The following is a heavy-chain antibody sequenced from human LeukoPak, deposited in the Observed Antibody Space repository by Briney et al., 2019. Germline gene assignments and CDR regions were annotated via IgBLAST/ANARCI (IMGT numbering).Heavy chain of an antibody. V-gene: IGHV1-18*01. D-gene: IGHD5-18*01. CDR2: ISVYNGNT. CDR1: GYTFTSYG. Sequence: WASVKVSCKASGYTFTSYGISWVRQAPGQGLEWMGWISVYNGNTYYAQKFQGRVTMTTDISTSTAYMELRRLRSDDTAVYYCARVLVDNYGHYYYYMDVWGKGTTVTVSS. CDR3: ARVLVDNYGHYYYYMDV. J-gene: IGHJ6*03.